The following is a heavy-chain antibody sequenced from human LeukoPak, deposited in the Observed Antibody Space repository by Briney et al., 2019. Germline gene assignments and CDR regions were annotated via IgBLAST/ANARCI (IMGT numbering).Heavy chain of an antibody. CDR2: IKEDGSEK. D-gene: IGHD5-24*01. V-gene: IGHV3-7*01. Sequence: PGGSLRLSCAASGFTFSTYWMSWVRQAPGKGLEWEANIKEDGSEKYYVDSVKGRFTISRDNAKNSLYLQMNSLRAEDTAVYYCARGGGYYFDYLGQGTLVTVSS. CDR3: ARGGGYYFDY. CDR1: GFTFSTYW. J-gene: IGHJ4*02.